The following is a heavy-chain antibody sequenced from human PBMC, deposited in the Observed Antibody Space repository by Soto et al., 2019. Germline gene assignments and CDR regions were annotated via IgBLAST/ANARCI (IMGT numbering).Heavy chain of an antibody. Sequence: PGGSLRLSCAASGFTFSSYSMKWVRQAPGKVLEWVSSISSSSYIYYADSVKGRFTISRDNAKNSLYLQMNSLRAEDTAVYYCARDLGYCTNGVCYPGYFDYWGQGTLVTVSS. CDR1: GFTFSSYS. CDR3: ARDLGYCTNGVCYPGYFDY. J-gene: IGHJ4*02. D-gene: IGHD2-8*01. V-gene: IGHV3-21*01. CDR2: ISSSSYI.